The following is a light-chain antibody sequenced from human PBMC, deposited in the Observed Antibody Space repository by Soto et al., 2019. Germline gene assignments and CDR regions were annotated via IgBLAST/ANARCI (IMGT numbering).Light chain of an antibody. CDR1: TSNIGAGYD. V-gene: IGLV1-40*01. J-gene: IGLJ3*02. Sequence: QSVLTQPPSVSGAPGQRFTFSCPGRTSNIGAGYDVPWYQQLPGTAPKLLILGNSNRPSGVPDRFSGSKSGTSASLAITGLQAEDEADYYCQSYDSSLSGWVFGGGTKVTVL. CDR3: QSYDSSLSGWV. CDR2: GNS.